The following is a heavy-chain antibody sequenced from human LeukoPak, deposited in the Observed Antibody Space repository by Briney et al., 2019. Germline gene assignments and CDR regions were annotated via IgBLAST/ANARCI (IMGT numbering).Heavy chain of an antibody. CDR2: IYYSGST. D-gene: IGHD6-13*01. J-gene: IGHJ4*02. V-gene: IGHV4-59*08. Sequence: SETLSLTCTVSGGPISRHYWSWIRQPPGKGLEWIGYIYYSGSTNYNPSLKSRVTISIDTSKKQFSLKLSSVTAADTAVYYCARAGFIAAAAGTMDYWGQGTLVTVSS. CDR3: ARAGFIAAAAGTMDY. CDR1: GGPISRHY.